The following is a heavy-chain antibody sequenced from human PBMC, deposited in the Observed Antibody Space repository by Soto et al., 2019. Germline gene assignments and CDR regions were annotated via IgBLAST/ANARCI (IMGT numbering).Heavy chain of an antibody. J-gene: IGHJ4*02. CDR3: ARGAPSHSSGWYRGGFDY. CDR2: ISAYNGNT. D-gene: IGHD6-19*01. V-gene: IGHV1-18*01. Sequence: QVQLVQSGAEVKKPGASVKVSCKASGYTFTSYGISWVRQAPGQGLEWMGWISAYNGNTNYAQKLQGRVTMTAAPSTRTAYMELRSLRSEDTAVYYCARGAPSHSSGWYRGGFDYWGQGTLVTVSS. CDR1: GYTFTSYG.